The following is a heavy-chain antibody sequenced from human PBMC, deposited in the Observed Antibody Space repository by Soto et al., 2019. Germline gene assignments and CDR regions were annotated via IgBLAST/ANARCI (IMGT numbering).Heavy chain of an antibody. Sequence: GGSLRLSCAASGFTFSSYSMNWVRQAPGKGLEWVSSISSSSSYIYYADTVKGRFTISRDNAKNSLYLQMNSLRAEDTAVYYCARDYYYDSSGYYAGFDYWGQGTLVTVSS. CDR3: ARDYYYDSSGYYAGFDY. D-gene: IGHD3-22*01. CDR1: GFTFSSYS. CDR2: ISSSSSYI. V-gene: IGHV3-21*01. J-gene: IGHJ4*02.